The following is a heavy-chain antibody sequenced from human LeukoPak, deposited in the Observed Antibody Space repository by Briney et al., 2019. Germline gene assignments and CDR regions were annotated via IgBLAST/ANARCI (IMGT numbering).Heavy chain of an antibody. Sequence: GASVKVSCKASGYTFTGYYMHWVRQAPGQGLEWMGWINPNSGGTNYAQKFQGRVTMTRDTSISTAYMELSRLRSDDTAVYYCARDGTLVGAIQSDFDYWGQGTLVTVSS. CDR2: INPNSGGT. V-gene: IGHV1-2*02. D-gene: IGHD1-26*01. CDR1: GYTFTGYY. CDR3: ARDGTLVGAIQSDFDY. J-gene: IGHJ4*02.